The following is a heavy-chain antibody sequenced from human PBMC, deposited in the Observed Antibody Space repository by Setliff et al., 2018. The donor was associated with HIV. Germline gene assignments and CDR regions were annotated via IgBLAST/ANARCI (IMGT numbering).Heavy chain of an antibody. CDR2: IIPTFTRA. J-gene: IGHJ5*02. CDR1: GGTFGRFG. Sequence: GASVKVSCKASGGTFGRFGISWVRQAPGQGLEWMGGIIPTFTRANYAQKFQARVIITTDKSTSTAFMELTSLTYEDTAVYYCARSVHSLYGDYATYFDPWGQGTQVTVSS. D-gene: IGHD4-17*01. V-gene: IGHV1-69*05. CDR3: ARSVHSLYGDYATYFDP.